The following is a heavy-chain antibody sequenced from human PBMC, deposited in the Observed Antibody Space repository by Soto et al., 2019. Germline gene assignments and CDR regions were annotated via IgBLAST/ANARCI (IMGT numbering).Heavy chain of an antibody. J-gene: IGHJ4*02. CDR1: GFTFSSYS. V-gene: IGHV3-48*01. D-gene: IGHD3-3*01. CDR2: ISSSSSTK. CDR3: ARVIVG. Sequence: EVQVVESGGGLVQPGGSLRLSCAASGFTFSSYSMNWVRQAPGKGLEWVSYISSSSSTKFYADSVKGRFTISRDNARNALCLQMDGVGAEDTAVYYGARVIVGGGQGTLVTVSS.